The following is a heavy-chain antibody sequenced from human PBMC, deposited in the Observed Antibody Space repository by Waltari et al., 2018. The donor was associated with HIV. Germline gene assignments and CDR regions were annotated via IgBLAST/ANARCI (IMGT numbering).Heavy chain of an antibody. V-gene: IGHV1-2*02. D-gene: IGHD2-15*01. Sequence: QVQLVQSGAEVKKPGASVKVSCKASGYTFTDYYMHWVRQAPGQGLEWMGCINPNSGGTNYAQKCKGRVTMTRDTSISTAYMELSRLRSDDTAVYYCARARRPHLEVVGWFDPWGQGTLVTVSS. CDR1: GYTFTDYY. CDR2: INPNSGGT. CDR3: ARARRPHLEVVGWFDP. J-gene: IGHJ5*02.